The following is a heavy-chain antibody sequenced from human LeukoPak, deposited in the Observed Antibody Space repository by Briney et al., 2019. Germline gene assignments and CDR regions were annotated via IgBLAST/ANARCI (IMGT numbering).Heavy chain of an antibody. Sequence: GGSLRLSCATSGFSFSSYWMHWVRQAPGKGLEWVSSISSSSSYIYYADSVKGRFTISRDNAKNSLYLQMNSLRAEDTAVYYCARLGGSYGYWGQGALVTVSS. V-gene: IGHV3-21*01. CDR2: ISSSSSYI. CDR1: GFSFSSYW. D-gene: IGHD1-26*01. CDR3: ARLGGSYGY. J-gene: IGHJ4*02.